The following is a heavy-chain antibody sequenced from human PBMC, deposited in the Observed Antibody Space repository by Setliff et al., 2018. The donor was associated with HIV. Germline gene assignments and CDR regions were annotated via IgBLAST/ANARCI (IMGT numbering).Heavy chain of an antibody. Sequence: SETLSLTCTVSGDSVNDRSYFWGWIRQPPGKGLEWIGTFYYNGDSRYNPSLKSRVTISVDTSKNQFSLNLNSVTAADTAVYYCARRVPPKALYYYYYYMDVWGKGTTVTVSS. CDR2: FYYNGDS. CDR1: GDSVNDRSYF. CDR3: ARRVPPKALYYYYYYMDV. J-gene: IGHJ6*03. D-gene: IGHD3-10*01. V-gene: IGHV4-39*01.